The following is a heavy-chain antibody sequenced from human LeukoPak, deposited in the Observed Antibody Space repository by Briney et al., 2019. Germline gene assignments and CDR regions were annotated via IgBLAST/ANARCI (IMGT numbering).Heavy chain of an antibody. CDR2: ISGFGGST. D-gene: IGHD3-16*02. V-gene: IGHV3-23*01. CDR1: GFTFNNYA. CDR3: AKGGYDYVWGSYRYTSSSAFDI. J-gene: IGHJ3*02. Sequence: GGSLRLSCAASGFTFNNYAMNWVRQAPGKGLEWVSGISGFGGSTYYAPSVKGRLTISRDNSKNTLYLQMNSLRAEDTAVYYCAKGGYDYVWGSYRYTSSSAFDIWGQGTMVTVSS.